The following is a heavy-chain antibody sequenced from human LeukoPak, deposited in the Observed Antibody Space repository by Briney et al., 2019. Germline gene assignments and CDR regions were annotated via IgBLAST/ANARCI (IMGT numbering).Heavy chain of an antibody. Sequence: EASVKVSCKASGSTFTHYAISWVRQAPGQGLEWMGWISSYNGDTNYAQKFQGRVSMTTDTSTSTAYMELRSLRSDDTAVYYCARDHYFGGYSGFDTWLDPWGQGTLVTASS. D-gene: IGHD5-12*01. CDR1: GSTFTHYA. CDR3: ARDHYFGGYSGFDTWLDP. CDR2: ISSYNGDT. V-gene: IGHV1-18*01. J-gene: IGHJ5*02.